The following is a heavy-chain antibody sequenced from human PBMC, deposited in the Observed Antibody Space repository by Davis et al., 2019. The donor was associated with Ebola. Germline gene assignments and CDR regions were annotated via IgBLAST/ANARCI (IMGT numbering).Heavy chain of an antibody. CDR3: AKGIEGCGPECYILGY. CDR1: GFTLSSYG. V-gene: IGHV3-30*18. D-gene: IGHD1-26*01. CDR2: ISSDGEKR. Sequence: PGGFLRLSCAASGFTLSSYGIHWVRQAPGKGLEWVALISSDGEKRRFANSVQGRFSISRDNSKNTLYLQMDSLRTEDTAVYYCAKGIEGCGPECYILGYWGQGTVVTVSS. J-gene: IGHJ4*02.